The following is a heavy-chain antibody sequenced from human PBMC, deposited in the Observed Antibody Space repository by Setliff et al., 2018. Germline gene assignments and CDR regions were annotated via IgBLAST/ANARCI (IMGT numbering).Heavy chain of an antibody. D-gene: IGHD5-12*01. CDR1: GSTFSNAW. CDR2: IWFDGSNH. CDR3: ARDDDTTSRYSRFEH. J-gene: IGHJ5*02. V-gene: IGHV3-33*08. Sequence: GGSLRLSCAASGSTFSNAWMSWVRQAPGKGLEWVAAIWFDGSNHYYVDSVKGRFIISRDNSKNTLYLQMNSLRAEDTAVYYCARDDDTTSRYSRFEHWGQGTPVTVSS.